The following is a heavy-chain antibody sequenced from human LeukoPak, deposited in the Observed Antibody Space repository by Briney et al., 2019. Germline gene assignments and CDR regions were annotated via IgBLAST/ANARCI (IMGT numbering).Heavy chain of an antibody. CDR1: ADSFSSSRYY. Sequence: SETLSLTCAVSADSFSSSRYYWSWIRQPPGKGLEWIGTISYSGSTYYNPSLKSRVTISVDTSKNQFSLKLTSVSAADTAVYFCARLNDYDNSGYYTQPKFDYWGQGTLVTVSS. V-gene: IGHV4-39*01. J-gene: IGHJ4*02. D-gene: IGHD3-22*01. CDR3: ARLNDYDNSGYYTQPKFDY. CDR2: ISYSGST.